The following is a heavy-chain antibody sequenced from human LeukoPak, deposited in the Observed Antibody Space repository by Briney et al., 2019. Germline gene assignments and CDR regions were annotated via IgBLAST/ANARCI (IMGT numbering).Heavy chain of an antibody. CDR2: ITSDSSTI. J-gene: IGHJ4*02. D-gene: IGHD1-26*01. CDR1: GITFRSSS. CDR3: ARDPTPAGYVDDSGQKFYFDY. Sequence: GGSLRLSCVASGITFRSSSMNWVRPAPGKGLEWLSYITSDSSTIYYADSVKGRFTISRDNAKNSLFLHMRSLRVEDTAVYYCARDPTPAGYVDDSGQKFYFDYWGQGSLVTVSS. V-gene: IGHV3-48*04.